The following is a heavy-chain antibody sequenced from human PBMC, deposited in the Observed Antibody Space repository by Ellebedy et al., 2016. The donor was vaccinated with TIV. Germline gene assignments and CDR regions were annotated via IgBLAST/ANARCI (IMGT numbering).Heavy chain of an antibody. V-gene: IGHV3-33*08. CDR2: IWYDGSNE. CDR3: ARAGAYSSNWYPDY. J-gene: IGHJ4*02. D-gene: IGHD6-13*01. Sequence: GESLKISXAASGFTFSSYAMHWVRQAPGKGLEWVAVIWYDGSNEYYADSVKGRFTISRDKSKNTLYLQMNILRAEDTAIYYCARAGAYSSNWYPDYWGQGTLVTVSS. CDR1: GFTFSSYA.